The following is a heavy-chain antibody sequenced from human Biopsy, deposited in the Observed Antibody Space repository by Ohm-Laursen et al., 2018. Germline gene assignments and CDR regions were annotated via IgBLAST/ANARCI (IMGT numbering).Heavy chain of an antibody. CDR3: ARHDGNGPFALDS. CDR1: GGSISSGSNY. D-gene: IGHD5-24*01. CDR2: VYHSGST. J-gene: IGHJ4*02. Sequence: SETLSLTCTVSGGSISSGSNYWDWIRQPPGKGLEWIGSVYHSGSTYYSPSLKSRVTISVDTSKNQLSLKVTSVTAADTAAYYCARHDGNGPFALDSWGQGTLVTVSS. V-gene: IGHV4-39*01.